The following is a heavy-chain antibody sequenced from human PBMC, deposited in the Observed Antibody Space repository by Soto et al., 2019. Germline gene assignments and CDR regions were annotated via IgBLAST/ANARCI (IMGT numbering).Heavy chain of an antibody. Sequence: QVQLVQSGAEVKKPGASVTVSCKTAGYTFSTYGINWVRQAPGQGLEWMGGISGYNGNTNYAQTVQARDTMTTDTDTGTVNMELRSLKSDDTAIYYCSRFIMVGGWFDPNYYHGMDVWGQGTTVTVPS. CDR3: SRFIMVGGWFDPNYYHGMDV. V-gene: IGHV1-18*01. J-gene: IGHJ6*02. CDR2: ISGYNGNT. CDR1: GYTFSTYG. D-gene: IGHD6-19*01.